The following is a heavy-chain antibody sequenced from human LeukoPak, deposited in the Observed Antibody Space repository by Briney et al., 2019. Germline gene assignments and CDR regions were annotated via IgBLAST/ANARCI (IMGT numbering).Heavy chain of an antibody. CDR2: IRYDGSNK. CDR1: GFTFSSYG. J-gene: IGHJ4*02. CDR3: AKIQSDYYYDSSGYYWGSYYFDY. Sequence: GGSLRLSCAASGFTFSSYGMHWVRQAPGKGLEWVAFIRYDGSNKYYADSVKGRFTISRDNSKSTLYLQMNSLRAEDTAVYYCAKIQSDYYYDSSGYYWGSYYFDYWGQGTLVTVSS. D-gene: IGHD3-22*01. V-gene: IGHV3-30*02.